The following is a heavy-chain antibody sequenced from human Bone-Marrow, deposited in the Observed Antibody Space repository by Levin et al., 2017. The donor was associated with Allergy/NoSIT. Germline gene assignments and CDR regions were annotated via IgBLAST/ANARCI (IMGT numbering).Heavy chain of an antibody. J-gene: IGHJ4*02. CDR3: AKVRAAASGTGYFDS. CDR1: GFTFEDYG. D-gene: IGHD1-26*01. V-gene: IGHV3-9*01. Sequence: QPGGSLRLSCVASGFTFEDYGMHWVRHVPGKGLQWVSGITANSDNIAYADSVKGRFTVSRDNAKKSLFLQMNSLRPEDTALYYCAKVRAAASGTGYFDSWGQGTWVTVSS. CDR2: ITANSDNI.